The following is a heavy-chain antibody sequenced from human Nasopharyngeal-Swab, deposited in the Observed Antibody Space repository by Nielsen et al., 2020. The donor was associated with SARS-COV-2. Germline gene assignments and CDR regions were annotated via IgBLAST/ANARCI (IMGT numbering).Heavy chain of an antibody. V-gene: IGHV4-4*08. CDR2: ISHNSGT. Sequence: SETLSLTCTVSGVSISSQYWSWIRQPPGKGLEWIGYISHNSGTNYNPSLKSRVPMFMDTSKNQFSLKLTSVTAADTAVYYCARDTAYIPSGFDPWGQGTLVTVSS. J-gene: IGHJ5*02. CDR3: ARDTAYIPSGFDP. D-gene: IGHD2-2*02. CDR1: GVSISSQY.